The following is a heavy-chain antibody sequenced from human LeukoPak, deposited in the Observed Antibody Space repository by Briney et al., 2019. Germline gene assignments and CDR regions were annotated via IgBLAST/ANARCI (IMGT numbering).Heavy chain of an antibody. J-gene: IGHJ1*01. CDR2: IYPADSDT. CDR1: GYSFTSYW. Sequence: PGESLKFSCTGAGYSFTSYWIGWVRQMPGKGLEWMGIIYPADSDTRYSPSFEGQVTISADKSVSTAYLQWSSLKDSDTAMYYCARHEYCSGGSCYSFSRTEYFQHWGQGTLVTVSS. V-gene: IGHV5-51*01. CDR3: ARHEYCSGGSCYSFSRTEYFQH. D-gene: IGHD2-15*01.